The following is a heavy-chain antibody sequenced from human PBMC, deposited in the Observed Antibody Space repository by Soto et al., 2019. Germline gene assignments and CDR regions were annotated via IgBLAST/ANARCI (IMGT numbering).Heavy chain of an antibody. J-gene: IGHJ5*01. CDR2: VYHTGDT. V-gene: IGHV4-4*01. D-gene: IGHD2-21*02. Sequence: XETLSLTCGVSGGTVASSHWWSWVRQSPGRGLEWIGNVYHTGDTNFNPSLQSRVTFSVDKSNNQFSLRLTSVTAADTAVYFCAREIVTAGGNNYFDTWGPGTLVTVSS. CDR3: AREIVTAGGNNYFDT. CDR1: GGTVASSHW.